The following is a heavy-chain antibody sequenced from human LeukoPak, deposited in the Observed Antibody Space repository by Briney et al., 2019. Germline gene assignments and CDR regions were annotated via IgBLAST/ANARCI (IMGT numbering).Heavy chain of an antibody. CDR1: GVRSNAYG. D-gene: IGHD3-22*01. CDR2: IYPDDSDT. V-gene: IGHV5-51*01. Sequence: GESLKISCKGSGVRSNAYGIAWVRQMPGKGLEWMGIIYPDDSDTRYSPSFQGQVTISADKSVRTAYLQWSSLKASDTAMYYCARPNITSYYDSRGYDAFDVWGQGTMVTVSS. CDR3: ARPNITSYYDSRGYDAFDV. J-gene: IGHJ3*01.